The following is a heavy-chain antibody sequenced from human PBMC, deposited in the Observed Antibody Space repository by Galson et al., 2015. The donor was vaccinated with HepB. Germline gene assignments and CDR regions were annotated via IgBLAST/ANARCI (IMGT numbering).Heavy chain of an antibody. V-gene: IGHV3-30*18. CDR2: ISYDGSNK. CDR3: AKDRYPYDSSGYPPDIDY. Sequence: SLRLSCAASGFTFSSYGMHWVRQAPGKGLEWVAVISYDGSNKYYADSVKGRFTISRDNSKNTLYLQMNSLRAEDTAVYYCAKDRYPYDSSGYPPDIDYWGQGTLVTVSS. CDR1: GFTFSSYG. D-gene: IGHD3-22*01. J-gene: IGHJ4*02.